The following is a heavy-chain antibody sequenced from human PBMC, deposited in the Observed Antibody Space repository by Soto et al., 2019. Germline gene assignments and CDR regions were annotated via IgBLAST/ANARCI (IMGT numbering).Heavy chain of an antibody. J-gene: IGHJ5*02. V-gene: IGHV1-69*08. D-gene: IGHD2-15*01. CDR1: GGTFSSYT. CDR2: IIPILGIA. CDR3: ARESFRAVNSPSWFDP. Sequence: QVQLVQSGAEVKKPGSSVKVSCKASGGTFSSYTISWVRQAPGQGLEWMGRIIPILGIANYAQKFQGRVTITADKSTSTAYMELSSLRSEDTAVYYCARESFRAVNSPSWFDPWGQGTLVTVSS.